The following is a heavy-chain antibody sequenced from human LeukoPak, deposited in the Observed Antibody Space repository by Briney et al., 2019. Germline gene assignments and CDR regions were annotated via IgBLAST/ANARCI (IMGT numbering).Heavy chain of an antibody. CDR2: INPSGGNT. Sequence: ASVKVSCKASGYTFTNYWVHWVRQAPGQGLEWMGVINPSGGNTNYAQKFQGRVTLTRDTSARTVYMELSSLRSEDTAFYYCAKTHRIAVVKYYFDYWGQGTLVTVSS. J-gene: IGHJ4*02. CDR3: AKTHRIAVVKYYFDY. V-gene: IGHV1-46*01. CDR1: GYTFTNYW. D-gene: IGHD6-19*01.